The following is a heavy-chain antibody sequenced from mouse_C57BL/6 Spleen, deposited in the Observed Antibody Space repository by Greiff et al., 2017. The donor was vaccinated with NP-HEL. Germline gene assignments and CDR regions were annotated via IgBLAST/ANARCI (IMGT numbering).Heavy chain of an antibody. Sequence: VQLQQSGAELVKPGASVKISCKASGYAFSSYWMNWVKQRPGKGLEWIGQIYPGDGDTNYNGKFKGKATLTADKSSSTAYMQLSSLTSEDSAVYFCARNYYYYGSSYPYAMDYWGQGTSVTVSS. CDR1: GYAFSSYW. CDR2: IYPGDGDT. J-gene: IGHJ4*01. V-gene: IGHV1-80*01. D-gene: IGHD1-1*01. CDR3: ARNYYYYGSSYPYAMDY.